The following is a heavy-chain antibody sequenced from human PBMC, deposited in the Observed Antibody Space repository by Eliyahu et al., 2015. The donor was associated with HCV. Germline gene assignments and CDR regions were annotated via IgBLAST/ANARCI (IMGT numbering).Heavy chain of an antibody. V-gene: IGHV4-59*01. Sequence: QVQLQESGPGLVQPSETLSLTCTVSGASIXXXYGSWIRQPPGKGLEWIGYIHYSGSTNYNPSLKSRVTISVDTSKKQFSLKLSSVTAADTAVYYCASGGGGIAVAGTGGWFDPWGQGTLVTVSS. CDR2: IHYSGST. CDR1: GASIXXXY. D-gene: IGHD6-19*01. J-gene: IGHJ5*02. CDR3: ASGGGGIAVAGTGGWFDP.